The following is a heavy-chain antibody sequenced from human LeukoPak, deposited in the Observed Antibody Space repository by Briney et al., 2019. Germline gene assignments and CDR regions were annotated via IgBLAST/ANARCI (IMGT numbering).Heavy chain of an antibody. D-gene: IGHD3-22*01. V-gene: IGHV3-23*01. CDR3: AKDKSYASSGSWAY. Sequence: PGGSLRLSCAAFGFTFSSYAMSWVRQAPGKGLEWVSAISGSGGSTYYADSVKGRFTISRDNSKNTLYLQMNSLRAEDTAVYYCAKDKSYASSGSWAYWGQGTLVTVSS. CDR1: GFTFSSYA. J-gene: IGHJ4*02. CDR2: ISGSGGST.